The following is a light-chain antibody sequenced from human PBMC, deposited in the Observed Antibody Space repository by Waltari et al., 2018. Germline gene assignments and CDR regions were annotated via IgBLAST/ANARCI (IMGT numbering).Light chain of an antibody. CDR1: QRVLYGSNNKNY. CDR2: WAS. V-gene: IGKV4-1*01. J-gene: IGKJ3*01. CDR3: QQYYSPPPLFT. Sequence: DIGMTQSPASLAVSRGERATINCKSSQRVLYGSNNKNYLAWYQQKPGQPPKLLIYWASSRESGVPDRFSGSGSGTDFTLTISSLQAEDVAVYYCQQYYSPPPLFTFGPGTKVDIK.